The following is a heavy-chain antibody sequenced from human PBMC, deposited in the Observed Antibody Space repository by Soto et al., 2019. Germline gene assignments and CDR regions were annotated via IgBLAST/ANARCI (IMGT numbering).Heavy chain of an antibody. V-gene: IGHV1-69*13. J-gene: IGHJ5*02. D-gene: IGHD1-26*01. CDR3: ARVSGSYDNWFDP. Sequence: SVKVSCKASGGTFSSYAISWVRQAPGQGLEWMGGIIPIFGTANYAQKFQGRVTITADESTSTAYMELSSLRSEDTAVYYCARVSGSYDNWFDPWGEGTLVTVSS. CDR2: IIPIFGTA. CDR1: GGTFSSYA.